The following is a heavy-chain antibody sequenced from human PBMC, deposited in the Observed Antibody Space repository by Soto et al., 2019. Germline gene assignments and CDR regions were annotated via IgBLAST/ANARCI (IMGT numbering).Heavy chain of an antibody. Sequence: XVSLRLACAASGLEFRANWMHGVRQAPGQGLVWVSRLNHEGTYKSYADSVKGRFTISRDNVKSELYLQMNNLRTEDTAVYYCDRGGLEPFDYWGQGTLVTVSS. CDR2: LNHEGTYK. CDR1: GLEFRANW. J-gene: IGHJ4*02. D-gene: IGHD1-1*01. CDR3: DRGGLEPFDY. V-gene: IGHV3-74*01.